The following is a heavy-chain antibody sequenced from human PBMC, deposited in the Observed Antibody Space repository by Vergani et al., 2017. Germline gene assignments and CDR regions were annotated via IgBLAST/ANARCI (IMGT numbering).Heavy chain of an antibody. V-gene: IGHV2-5*01. D-gene: IGHD3-10*01. CDR1: GFSLSTSVAA. CDR3: ENRRCELLWFEEDAFDS. CDR2: IYWNGDN. J-gene: IGHJ3*02. Sequence: QITLTESGLTLVKPTQTLTLPCTFSGFSLSTSVAAVGWIRQPPGKALEWLALIYWNGDNRYSSSLKSRLTITKDTTKNHVVLTMTYMDPVDTATYYCENRRCELLWFEEDAFDSGGQGRMVTVS.